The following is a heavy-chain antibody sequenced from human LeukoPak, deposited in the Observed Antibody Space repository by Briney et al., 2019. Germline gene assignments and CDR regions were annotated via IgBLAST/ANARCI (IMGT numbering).Heavy chain of an antibody. CDR1: GGTFSSYA. CDR3: ASQGFTMVRGVIISFDYYYGMDV. Sequence: WASVKVSCKACGGTFSSYAISWARKAPGQGLEWMGRIIPILGIANYAQKFQGRVTITADKSTSTAYMELSSLRSEDTAVYYCASQGFTMVRGVIISFDYYYGMDVWGQGTTVTVSS. J-gene: IGHJ6*02. V-gene: IGHV1-69*04. CDR2: IIPILGIA. D-gene: IGHD3-10*01.